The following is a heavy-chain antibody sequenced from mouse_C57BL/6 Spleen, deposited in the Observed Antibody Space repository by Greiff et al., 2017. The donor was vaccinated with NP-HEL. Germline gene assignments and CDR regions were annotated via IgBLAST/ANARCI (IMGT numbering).Heavy chain of an antibody. D-gene: IGHD2-3*01. CDR1: GYTFTDYY. Sequence: EVQLQQSGPELVKPGASVKISCKASGYTFTDYYMNWVKQSHGKSLEWIGDINPNNGGTSYNQKFKGKATLTVDKSSSTAYMELRSLTSEDSAVYYYARGQGYWAAMDYWGQGTSVTVSS. J-gene: IGHJ4*01. CDR3: ARGQGYWAAMDY. CDR2: INPNNGGT. V-gene: IGHV1-26*01.